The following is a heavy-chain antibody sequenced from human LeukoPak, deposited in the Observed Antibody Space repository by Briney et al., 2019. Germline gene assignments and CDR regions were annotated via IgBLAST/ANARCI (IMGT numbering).Heavy chain of an antibody. CDR3: ARDMADLYYYYYYMDV. J-gene: IGHJ6*03. V-gene: IGHV3-9*01. D-gene: IGHD6-19*01. Sequence: PGGSLRLSCAASGFTFDDYAMHWVRQAPGKGLEWVSGISWNSGRIGYADSVKGRFTISRDNAKNSLYLQMNSLRAEDTAVYYCARDMADLYYYYYYMDVWGKGTTVTVSS. CDR1: GFTFDDYA. CDR2: ISWNSGRI.